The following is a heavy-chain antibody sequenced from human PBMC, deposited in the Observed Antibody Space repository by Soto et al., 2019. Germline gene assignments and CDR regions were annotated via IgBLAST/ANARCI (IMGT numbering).Heavy chain of an antibody. Sequence: PGGSLRLSCTVSGFAFNNYGINWVRQAPGKGLEWVSSISSSSSYIYYADSVKGRFTISRDNAKNSLYLQMNSLRAEDTAVYYCARWQTGSSYKPYYYYGMDVWGQGTTVTVSS. J-gene: IGHJ6*02. CDR2: ISSSSSYI. V-gene: IGHV3-21*01. CDR1: GFAFNNYG. CDR3: ARWQTGSSYKPYYYYGMDV. D-gene: IGHD6-6*01.